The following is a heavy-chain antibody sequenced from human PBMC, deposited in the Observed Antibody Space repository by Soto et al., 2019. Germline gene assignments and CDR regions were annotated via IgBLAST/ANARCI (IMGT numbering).Heavy chain of an antibody. D-gene: IGHD3-3*01. CDR3: ARDMVAITILALYYYYYYGMDV. Sequence: PGGSLRLSCAASGFTFSSYAMHWVRQAPGKGLEWAAVISYDGSNKYYADSVKGRFTISRDNSKNTLYLQMNSLRAEDTAVYYCARDMVAITILALYYYYYYGMDVWGQGTTVTVSS. CDR2: ISYDGSNK. CDR1: GFTFSSYA. J-gene: IGHJ6*02. V-gene: IGHV3-30-3*01.